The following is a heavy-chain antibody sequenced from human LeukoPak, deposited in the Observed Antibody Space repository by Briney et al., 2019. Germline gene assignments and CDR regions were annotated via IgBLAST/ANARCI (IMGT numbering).Heavy chain of an antibody. CDR2: MNPNSGNT. D-gene: IGHD3-9*01. Sequence: ASVKVSCKASGYTFTSYDINWVRQATGQGLEWMGWMNPNSGNTGYAQKFQGRVTRTRNNSTSTAYMELSSLRSEDTAVYYWARAGDILTGPWGQGTLVTVSS. V-gene: IGHV1-8*01. CDR1: GYTFTSYD. J-gene: IGHJ5*02. CDR3: ARAGDILTGP.